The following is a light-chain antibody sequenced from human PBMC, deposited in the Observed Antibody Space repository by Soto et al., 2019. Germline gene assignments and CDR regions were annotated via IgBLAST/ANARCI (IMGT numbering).Light chain of an antibody. CDR1: QSVSSY. V-gene: IGKV3-15*01. Sequence: MTQSPSTLSASVGDRATLSCRASQSVSSYLAWYQQKPGQAPRLLIYDTSARATGVPARFSGSRSGPEFTLTINSLQSEDFAIYYCQRYNNWPLTFGGGTKVDIK. CDR3: QRYNNWPLT. CDR2: DTS. J-gene: IGKJ4*01.